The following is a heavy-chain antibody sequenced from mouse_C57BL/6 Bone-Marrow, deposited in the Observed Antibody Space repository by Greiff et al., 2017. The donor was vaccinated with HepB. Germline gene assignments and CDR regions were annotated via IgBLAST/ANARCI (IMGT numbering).Heavy chain of an antibody. J-gene: IGHJ4*01. D-gene: IGHD1-1*01. CDR1: GFTFSSYA. V-gene: IGHV5-4*01. CDR3: ARDVLITTVVATDYAMDY. Sequence: EVMLVESGGGLVKPGGSLKLSCAASGFTFSSYAMSWVRQTPEKRLEWVATISDGGSYTYYPDNVKGRFTISRDNAKNNLYLQMSHLKSEDTAMYYCARDVLITTVVATDYAMDYWGQGTSVTVSS. CDR2: ISDGGSYT.